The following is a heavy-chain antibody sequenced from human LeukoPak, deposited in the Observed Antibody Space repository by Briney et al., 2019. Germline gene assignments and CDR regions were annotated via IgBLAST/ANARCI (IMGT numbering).Heavy chain of an antibody. D-gene: IGHD3-22*01. J-gene: IGHJ4*02. V-gene: IGHV1-18*01. CDR2: ISAYNGNT. Sequence: ASVKVSCKASGYTFTSYGISWARQAPGQGLEWMGWISAYNGNTNYAQKLQGRVTMTTDTSTSTAYMELRSLRSDDTAVYYCASFTPSSGYYHYWGQGTLVTVSS. CDR3: ASFTPSSGYYHY. CDR1: GYTFTSYG.